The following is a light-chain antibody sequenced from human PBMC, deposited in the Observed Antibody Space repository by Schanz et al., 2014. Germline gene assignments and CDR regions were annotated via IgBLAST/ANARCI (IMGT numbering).Light chain of an antibody. CDR2: GAS. V-gene: IGKV3-15*01. J-gene: IGKJ5*01. CDR3: QQFNSWPPSTT. CDR1: QSVSNK. Sequence: EIVMTQSPATLSVSPGERATLSCRASQSVSNKLAWYQHKPGQAPRLLIYGASTRATGIPARFSGSGSGTYFTLTISSLQSEDFAVYYCQQFNSWPPSTTFGQGTRLELK.